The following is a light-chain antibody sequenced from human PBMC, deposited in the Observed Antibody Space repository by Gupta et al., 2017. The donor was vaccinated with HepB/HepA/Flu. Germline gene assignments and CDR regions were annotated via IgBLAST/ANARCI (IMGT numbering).Light chain of an antibody. J-gene: IGLJ1*01. CDR3: LVWDADSDHYV. CDR1: NIGSQS. CDR2: DDR. V-gene: IGLV3-21*03. Sequence: YVLTQPRSVSVAPGRTARITGEGNNIGSQSVHWYQHKPGQAPVLVVYDDRNRPSGIPERFSGSKSGNTATLTISRVEAGDEAEYYCLVWDADSDHYVFGTGTGVTVL.